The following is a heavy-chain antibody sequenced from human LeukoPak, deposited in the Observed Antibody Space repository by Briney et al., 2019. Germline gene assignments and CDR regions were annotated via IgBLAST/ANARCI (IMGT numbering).Heavy chain of an antibody. CDR2: MNPNSGNT. D-gene: IGHD3-10*01. J-gene: IGHJ4*02. V-gene: IGHV1-8*01. CDR3: ARGMPYGSGSSSSFDY. CDR1: GYTFTSYD. Sequence: GASVKVSCKASGYTFTSYDINWVRQATGQGPEWMGWMNPNSGNTGYAQKFQGRVTMTRNTSISTAYMELSSLRSEDTAVYYCARGMPYGSGSSSSFDYWGQGTLVTVSS.